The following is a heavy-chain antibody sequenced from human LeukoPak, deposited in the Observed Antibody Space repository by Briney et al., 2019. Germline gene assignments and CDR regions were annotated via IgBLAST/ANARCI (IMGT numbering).Heavy chain of an antibody. D-gene: IGHD6-13*01. J-gene: IGHJ5*02. V-gene: IGHV4-59*01. CDR3: ARGDSSSWYWFDP. CDR2: IYYSGST. CDR1: GGSISSYY. Sequence: SETLSLTCTVSGGSISSYYWSWIRQPPGKGLEWIGYIYYSGSTNYNPSLKGRVTISVDTSKNQFSLKLSSVTAADTAVYYCARGDSSSWYWFDPWGQGTLVTVSS.